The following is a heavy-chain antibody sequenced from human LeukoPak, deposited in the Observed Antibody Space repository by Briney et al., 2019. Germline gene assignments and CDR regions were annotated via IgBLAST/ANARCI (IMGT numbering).Heavy chain of an antibody. CDR2: IIPILGIA. CDR1: GGTFSSYA. D-gene: IGHD6-19*01. CDR3: ARDSGWYSSAVDY. J-gene: IGHJ4*02. V-gene: IGHV1-69*04. Sequence: GASVKVSCKASGGTFSSYAISWVRQAPGQGLEWMGRIIPILGIANYAQKFQGRVTITADKSTSTAYMELSSLRSEDTAVYYCARDSGWYSSAVDYWGQGTPVTVSS.